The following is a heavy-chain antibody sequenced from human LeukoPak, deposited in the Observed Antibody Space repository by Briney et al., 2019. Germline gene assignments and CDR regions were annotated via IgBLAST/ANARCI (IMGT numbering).Heavy chain of an antibody. CDR1: GFTFSSYA. Sequence: GGSLRLSCAASGFTFSSYAMNWVRQAPGKGLEWVSTMSGDATSTYYADSEKGRFTISRDNSRNTLYLQMNSLRAEDTAVYYCAKRTSGSSWYSSDYWGQGTLVTVSS. V-gene: IGHV3-23*01. D-gene: IGHD6-13*01. CDR3: AKRTSGSSWYSSDY. J-gene: IGHJ4*02. CDR2: MSGDATST.